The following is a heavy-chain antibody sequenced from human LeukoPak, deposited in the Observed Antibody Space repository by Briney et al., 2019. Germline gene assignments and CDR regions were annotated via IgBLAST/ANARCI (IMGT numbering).Heavy chain of an antibody. Sequence: ASVKVSCKASGYTFTGYYMHWVRQAPGQGLEWMGWINPNSGGTNYAQKFQGRVTMTRDMSMSTDYMELSSLRSEDTAVYYCARESGPEEYYFDYWGQGTLVTVSS. J-gene: IGHJ4*02. CDR2: INPNSGGT. CDR1: GYTFTGYY. CDR3: ARESGPEEYYFDY. V-gene: IGHV1-2*02. D-gene: IGHD2/OR15-2a*01.